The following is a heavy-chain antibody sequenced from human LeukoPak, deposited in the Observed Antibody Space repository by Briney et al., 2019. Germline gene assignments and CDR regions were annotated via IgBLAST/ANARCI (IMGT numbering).Heavy chain of an antibody. CDR2: IVVGSGNT. D-gene: IGHD2-2*01. CDR3: AAGPQRRYCSSTSCYARY. Sequence: SVKVSCKASGFTFTSSAVQWVRQARGQRLEWIVWIVVGSGNTNYAQKFQERVTITRDMSTSTAYMELSSLRSEDTAVYYCAAGPQRRYCSSTSCYARYWGQGTLVTVSS. J-gene: IGHJ4*02. CDR1: GFTFTSSA. V-gene: IGHV1-58*01.